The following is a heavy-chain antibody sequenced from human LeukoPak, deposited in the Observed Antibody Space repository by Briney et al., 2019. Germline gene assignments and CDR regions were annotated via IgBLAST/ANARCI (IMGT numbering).Heavy chain of an antibody. J-gene: IGHJ4*02. V-gene: IGHV1-2*06. D-gene: IGHD1-26*01. Sequence: ASVKVSCKASGYTFTGYYMHWVRQAPGRGLEWMGRINPGSGDTNYAQHFQGRVTMTRDTSISTVYMELSSLSYDDTAVYYCARDLSSTPHWELDYWGQGTLVTVSS. CDR2: INPGSGDT. CDR3: ARDLSSTPHWELDY. CDR1: GYTFTGYY.